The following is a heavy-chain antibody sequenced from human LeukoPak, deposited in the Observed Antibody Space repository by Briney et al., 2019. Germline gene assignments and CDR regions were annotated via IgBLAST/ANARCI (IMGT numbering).Heavy chain of an antibody. CDR2: MNPNSGNT. CDR3: ARGPGAIRL. V-gene: IGHV1-8*03. CDR1: GYTFTSYG. D-gene: IGHD3-10*01. Sequence: ASVKVSCKASGYTFTSYGISWVRQATGQGLEWMGWMNPNSGNTGYAQKFQGRLTITRNTSISTAHMELSSLRSEDTAVYYCARGPGAIRLWGQGTLVTVSS. J-gene: IGHJ4*02.